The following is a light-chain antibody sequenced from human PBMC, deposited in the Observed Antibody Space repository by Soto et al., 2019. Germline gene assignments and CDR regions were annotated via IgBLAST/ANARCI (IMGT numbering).Light chain of an antibody. V-gene: IGKV1-17*03. CDR3: LQHNSFPFT. CDR2: DAS. J-gene: IGKJ3*01. CDR1: QGISND. Sequence: DLQMTQSPSAMSASVGDRVIITCRASQGISNDLAWFQQKAGKVPKRLIYDASTLQTGVPSRFSGSGSGTEFTLTIGSLQPEDFATYYCLQHNSFPFTFGPGTKVDIK.